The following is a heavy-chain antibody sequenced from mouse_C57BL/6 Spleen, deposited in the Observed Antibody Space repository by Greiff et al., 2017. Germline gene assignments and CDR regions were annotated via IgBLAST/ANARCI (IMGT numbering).Heavy chain of an antibody. CDR3: ARRGSTVVATNAMDY. Sequence: QVQLQQPGTELVKPGASVKLSCKASGYAFTSYWMHWVKQRPGQGLEWIGNINPSNGGTNYNEKFKSKATLTVDKSSSTAYMQLSSLTSEDSAVYYCARRGSTVVATNAMDYWGQGTSVTVSS. V-gene: IGHV1-53*01. D-gene: IGHD1-1*01. J-gene: IGHJ4*01. CDR1: GYAFTSYW. CDR2: INPSNGGT.